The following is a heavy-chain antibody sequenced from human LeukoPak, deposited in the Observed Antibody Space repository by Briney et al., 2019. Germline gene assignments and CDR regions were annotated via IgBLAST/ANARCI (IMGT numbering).Heavy chain of an antibody. CDR1: GFTFSSYS. CDR3: TRHMEPYYYGSGSYYFDYYYYMDV. J-gene: IGHJ6*03. D-gene: IGHD3-10*01. Sequence: GGSLRLSCAASGFTFSSYSMNWVRQAPGKGLEWVSSISSSSSYIYYADSVKGRFTISRDNAKNSLYLQMNSLRAEDTAVYYCTRHMEPYYYGSGSYYFDYYYYMDVWGKGTTVTISS. V-gene: IGHV3-21*04. CDR2: ISSSSSYI.